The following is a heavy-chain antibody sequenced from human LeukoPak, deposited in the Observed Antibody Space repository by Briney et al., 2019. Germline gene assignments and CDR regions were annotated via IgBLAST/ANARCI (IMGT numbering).Heavy chain of an antibody. Sequence: GGSLRLSCAASGFTFSSYGMSWVRQAPGKGLEWVSTISGSGGSTYYADSVKGRFTISRDNSKNTLYLQMNSLRAEDTAVYYCAKGVKLYSSAADAFDIWGQGTMVTVSS. CDR2: ISGSGGST. CDR1: GFTFSSYG. D-gene: IGHD6-19*01. V-gene: IGHV3-23*01. J-gene: IGHJ3*02. CDR3: AKGVKLYSSAADAFDI.